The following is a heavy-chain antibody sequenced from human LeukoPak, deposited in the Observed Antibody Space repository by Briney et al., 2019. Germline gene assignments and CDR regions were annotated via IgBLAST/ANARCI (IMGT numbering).Heavy chain of an antibody. J-gene: IGHJ4*02. Sequence: WGSLRLSCSASGFTFSSYAMHWVCQAPGRGLEYVSAISSNEGSTYYPDSLKGRFTISRDNSKNTLYLQMSSLRAEDTALYYCAKEGTSITWTFNYWGQGTQVTVSS. D-gene: IGHD2-2*01. CDR3: AKEGTSITWTFNY. CDR1: GFTFSSYA. CDR2: ISSNEGST. V-gene: IGHV3-64D*09.